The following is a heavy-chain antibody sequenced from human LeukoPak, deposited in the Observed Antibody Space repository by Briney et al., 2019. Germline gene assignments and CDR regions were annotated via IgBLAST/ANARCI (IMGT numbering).Heavy chain of an antibody. D-gene: IGHD1-26*01. Sequence: GGSLRLSCAAPGFAFSDAWMSWVRQAPGMGLEWVGRIKSKTDGGTTDYAAPVKGRFTISRDDSKTMLYLQINSQKTHDTAVYYCTADMPTSSRASDYWGQGTLVTVSS. CDR2: IKSKTDGGTT. CDR3: TADMPTSSRASDY. CDR1: GFAFSDAW. J-gene: IGHJ4*02. V-gene: IGHV3-15*01.